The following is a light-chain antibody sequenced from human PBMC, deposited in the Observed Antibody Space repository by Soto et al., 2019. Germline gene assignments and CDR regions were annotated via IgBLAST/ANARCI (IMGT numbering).Light chain of an antibody. J-gene: IGLJ1*01. V-gene: IGLV2-8*01. CDR3: SSYPGSNNYV. Sequence: QSVLTQPPSASGSPGQSVTISCTGTSSDVGGYNYVSWYQQHPGKAPKLMIYEVSKRPSGVPDRFSGSKSGNTASLTVSGPQAEDEVDYYCSSYPGSNNYVFGSGPKVTVL. CDR1: SSDVGGYNY. CDR2: EVS.